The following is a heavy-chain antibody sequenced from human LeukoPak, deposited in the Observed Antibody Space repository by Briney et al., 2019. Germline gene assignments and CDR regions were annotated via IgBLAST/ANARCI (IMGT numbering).Heavy chain of an antibody. CDR3: AKQGLDSSGWYDWFDP. Sequence: GGSLRLSCAASGFTFSSYAMSWVRQAPGKGLEWVSAISGSGGSTYYADSVKGRFTISRDNSKNTLYLQMNSLRVEDTAVYYCAKQGLDSSGWYDWFDPWGQGTLVTVSS. CDR2: ISGSGGST. V-gene: IGHV3-23*01. CDR1: GFTFSSYA. D-gene: IGHD6-19*01. J-gene: IGHJ5*02.